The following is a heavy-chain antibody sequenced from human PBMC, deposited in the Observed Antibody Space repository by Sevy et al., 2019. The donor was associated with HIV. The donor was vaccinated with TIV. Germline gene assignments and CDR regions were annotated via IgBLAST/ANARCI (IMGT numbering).Heavy chain of an antibody. CDR2: ISFSGNYI. CDR1: GINFKTYK. Sequence: GGSLRLSCVASGINFKTYKINWVRQTPGKGLEWVSSISFSGNYIYYADFAKGRFTISRDNARNYLYLQMISLTAEDTAVYYCATSSGWALDYWGQGTLVTVSS. CDR3: ATSSGWALDY. D-gene: IGHD6-19*01. J-gene: IGHJ4*02. V-gene: IGHV3-21*01.